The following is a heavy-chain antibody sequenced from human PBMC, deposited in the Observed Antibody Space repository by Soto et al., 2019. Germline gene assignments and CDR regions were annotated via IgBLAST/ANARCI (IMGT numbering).Heavy chain of an antibody. V-gene: IGHV4-59*08. D-gene: IGHD5-18*01. CDR2: IYYGGST. J-gene: IGHJ4*02. CDR1: GDSISVYY. Sequence: SETLSLTCTVSGDSISVYYWSWFRQPPGEGLEWIGYIYYGGSTNYNPSLESRVTMSVDRSKNQFSLRLTSVTAADTAVYYCARRAMVYKYYFDYWGQGALVTVSS. CDR3: ARRAMVYKYYFDY.